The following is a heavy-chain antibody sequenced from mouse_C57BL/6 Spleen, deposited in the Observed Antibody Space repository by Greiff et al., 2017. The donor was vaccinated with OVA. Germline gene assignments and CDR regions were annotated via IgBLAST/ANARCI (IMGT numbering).Heavy chain of an antibody. CDR1: GYTFTSYW. CDR2: IYPSDSET. V-gene: IGHV1-61*01. Sequence: QVQLKQPGAELVRPGSSVKLSCKASGYTFTSYWMDWVKQRPGQGLEWIGNIYPSDSETHYNQKFKDKATLTVDKSSSTAYMQLSSLTSEDSAVYYCARGGDYYGSSNYWGQGTTLTVSS. J-gene: IGHJ2*01. D-gene: IGHD1-1*01. CDR3: ARGGDYYGSSNY.